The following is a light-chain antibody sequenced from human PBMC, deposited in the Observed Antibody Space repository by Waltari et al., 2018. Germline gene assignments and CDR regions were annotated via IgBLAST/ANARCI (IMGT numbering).Light chain of an antibody. V-gene: IGLV2-8*01. CDR2: EVS. J-gene: IGLJ2*01. CDR1: SSDVGSYTY. Sequence: QSALTQPPSASGSPGQSVTIACTGTSSDVGSYTYVSWYQQHPGKAPKLMIYEVSKRPPGVPDRVSVSKSGNTAYLTVSGLQAEDETDYYCSSYAGRNNLVFGGGTKLTVL. CDR3: SSYAGRNNLV.